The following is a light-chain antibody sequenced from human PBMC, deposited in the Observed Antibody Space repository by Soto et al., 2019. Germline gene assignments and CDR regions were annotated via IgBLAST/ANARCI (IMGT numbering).Light chain of an antibody. Sequence: QSALTQPASVSDSPGQSITISCTGTSSDVGGSNFVSWYQQHPGKPPKLIIYDVASRPSGVSNRFSGSKSGSTASLIISRLQTEDEADYYCVSYTSSTTYVFGTGTKVTVL. J-gene: IGLJ1*01. CDR3: VSYTSSTTYV. CDR1: SSDVGGSNF. V-gene: IGLV2-14*03. CDR2: DVA.